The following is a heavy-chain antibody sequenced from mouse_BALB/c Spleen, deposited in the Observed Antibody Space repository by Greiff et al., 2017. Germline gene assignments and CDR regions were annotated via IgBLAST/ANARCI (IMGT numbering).Heavy chain of an antibody. V-gene: IGHV5-9-4*01. CDR2: ISSGGSYT. J-gene: IGHJ4*01. Sequence: EVQRVESGGGLVKPGGSLKLSCAASGFTFSSYAMSWVRQSPEKRLEWVAEISSGGSYTYYPDTVTGRFTISRDNAKNTLYLEMSSLRSEDTAMYYCARDGYGSSYAMDYWGQGTSVTVSS. D-gene: IGHD1-1*01. CDR1: GFTFSSYA. CDR3: ARDGYGSSYAMDY.